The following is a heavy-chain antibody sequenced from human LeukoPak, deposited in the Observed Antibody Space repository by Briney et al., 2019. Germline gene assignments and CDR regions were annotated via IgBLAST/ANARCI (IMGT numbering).Heavy chain of an antibody. CDR2: ISYDGSNK. D-gene: IGHD3-10*01. CDR3: AKDGHYGSGAPLGC. Sequence: QPGGSLRLSCAASGFTFSSYGMHWVRQAPGKGLEWVAVISYDGSNKYYADSVKGRFTISRDNSKNTLYLQMNSLRAEDTAVYYCAKDGHYGSGAPLGCWGQGTLVTVSS. V-gene: IGHV3-30*18. J-gene: IGHJ4*02. CDR1: GFTFSSYG.